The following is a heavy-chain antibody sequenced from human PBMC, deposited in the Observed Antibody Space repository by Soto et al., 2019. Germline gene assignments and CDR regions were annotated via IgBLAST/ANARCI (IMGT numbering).Heavy chain of an antibody. CDR1: GFAFSTYD. J-gene: IGHJ6*02. CDR3: ANRDTSMITRYYYGMDV. CDR2: ISGSGDST. D-gene: IGHD5-18*01. V-gene: IGHV3-23*01. Sequence: EAQLLESGGGLVQPGGSLRLSCAASGFAFSTYDMSWVRQAPGKGLEWVSAISGSGDSTYYADSVKGRFTISRDNSKDTVYLQMNSLRAEDTAVYYCANRDTSMITRYYYGMDVWGQGTTVTVSS.